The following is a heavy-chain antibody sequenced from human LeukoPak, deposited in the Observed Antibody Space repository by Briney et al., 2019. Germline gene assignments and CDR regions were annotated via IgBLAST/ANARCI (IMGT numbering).Heavy chain of an antibody. D-gene: IGHD3-22*01. Sequence: PSETLSLTCTVSGGSISSYYWSWIRQPPGKGLEWIGYIYYSGSTNYNPSLKSRVTISVDTSKNQFSLKLSSVTAADTAVYYCARLHYYDSSGYCPLDYWGQGTLVTVSS. CDR2: IYYSGST. CDR1: GGSISSYY. J-gene: IGHJ4*02. V-gene: IGHV4-59*01. CDR3: ARLHYYDSSGYCPLDY.